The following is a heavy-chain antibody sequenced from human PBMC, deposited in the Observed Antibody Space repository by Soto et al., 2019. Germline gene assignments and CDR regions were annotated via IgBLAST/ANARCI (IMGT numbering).Heavy chain of an antibody. V-gene: IGHV4-4*02. Sequence: QVQLQESGPGLVKPSGTLSLTCAVSGGSISSNNWWHWVRQPPGKGREWIGEIYHSGGTNYSPSLKRRVTMSVAKSKSQFSLSFSSMTAADTAVYYCARERGAGTYQGFDFWGQGTLVTVSS. J-gene: IGHJ4*02. CDR1: GGSISSNNW. CDR3: ARERGAGTYQGFDF. D-gene: IGHD1-26*01. CDR2: IYHSGGT.